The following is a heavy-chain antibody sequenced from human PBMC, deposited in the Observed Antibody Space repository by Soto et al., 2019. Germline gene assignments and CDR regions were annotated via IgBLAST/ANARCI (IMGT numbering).Heavy chain of an antibody. J-gene: IGHJ6*02. CDR3: ARHYYGSGDYYGMDV. CDR2: IYPSDSDT. D-gene: IGHD3-10*01. CDR1: GYSFTSYW. Sequence: GESLKISCKGSGYSFTSYWIGWVRQMPGKGLEWMGIIYPSDSDTRYSPSFQGPVTISADKSISTAYLQWSSLKASDTAMYCCARHYYGSGDYYGMDVWGQGTTVTVSS. V-gene: IGHV5-51*01.